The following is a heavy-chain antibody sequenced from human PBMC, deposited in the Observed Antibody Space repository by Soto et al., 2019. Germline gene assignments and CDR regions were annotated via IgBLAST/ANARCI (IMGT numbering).Heavy chain of an antibody. Sequence: EVQVLESGGGLVQPGGSLRLSCEASGITFSNYMMTWIRQAPGKGLEWVSTITAGGDGTYYADSVKGRFTMSRETSTITLYVQMNSLRAEDTAVYYCAPHVYCSGGSCQYDAFAIRGQGTMVTVSS. J-gene: IGHJ3*02. CDR3: APHVYCSGGSCQYDAFAI. CDR1: GITFSNYM. D-gene: IGHD2-15*01. V-gene: IGHV3-23*01. CDR2: ITAGGDGT.